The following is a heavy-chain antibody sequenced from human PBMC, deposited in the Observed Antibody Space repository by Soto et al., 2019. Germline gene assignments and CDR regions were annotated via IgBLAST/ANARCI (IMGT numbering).Heavy chain of an antibody. J-gene: IGHJ4*02. D-gene: IGHD6-13*01. CDR3: AKGGYSSRWFNPGDS. V-gene: IGHV3-30*18. Sequence: QVQLVESGGGVVQPGRSLRLSCAASGFTFSSNGMHWVRQAPGKGLEWVAVISYDGRSQYYGDSVKGRFTISRDNSKNTLYLQINSLRPEDTAVYYCAKGGYSSRWFNPGDSWGQGTLVTVSS. CDR1: GFTFSSNG. CDR2: ISYDGRSQ.